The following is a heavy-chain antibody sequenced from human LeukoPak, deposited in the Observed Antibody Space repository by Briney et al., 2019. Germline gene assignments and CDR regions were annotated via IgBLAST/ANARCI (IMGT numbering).Heavy chain of an antibody. D-gene: IGHD3-3*01. J-gene: IGHJ4*02. CDR2: FNANSGAT. Sequence: ASVKVSCKTSGYTFTNYHVHWVRQAPGQGLEWMGWFNANSGATKYAQKFQGRVTMTRDTSIGTDFMELTSLISDDTATYYCARDPYDGNYFFDYWGQGTLVTVAS. CDR3: ARDPYDGNYFFDY. V-gene: IGHV1-2*02. CDR1: GYTFTNYH.